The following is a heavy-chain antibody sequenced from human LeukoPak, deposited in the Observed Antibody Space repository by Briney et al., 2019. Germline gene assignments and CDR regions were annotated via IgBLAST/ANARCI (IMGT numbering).Heavy chain of an antibody. CDR2: ISSSSSYI. CDR3: ASQSYSSSSSDY. D-gene: IGHD6-6*01. Sequence: GGSLRLSCAASGFTFSSYSMNWVRQAPGKGLEWVSSISSSSSYIYYADSVKGRFTISRDNAKNSLYLQMNSLRAEDTAVYYCASQSYSSSSSDYWGQGTLVTVSS. J-gene: IGHJ4*02. CDR1: GFTFSSYS. V-gene: IGHV3-21*01.